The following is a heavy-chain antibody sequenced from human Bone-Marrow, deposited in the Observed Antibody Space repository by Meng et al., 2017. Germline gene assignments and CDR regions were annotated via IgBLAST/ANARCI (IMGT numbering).Heavy chain of an antibody. J-gene: IGHJ5*02. D-gene: IGHD3-22*01. CDR3: ARIPDYDTSAS. Sequence: QVQLQESGPGLVKPSGNLSLTCPVSGGSLSSSNWWSWVRQPPGRGLEWIGEIQRGGSTNYNPSLKSRVTISIDKSKNQFSLMLTSLTAADTAVYYCARIPDYDTSASWGQGTLVTVSS. CDR2: IQRGGST. CDR1: GGSLSSSNW. V-gene: IGHV4-4*02.